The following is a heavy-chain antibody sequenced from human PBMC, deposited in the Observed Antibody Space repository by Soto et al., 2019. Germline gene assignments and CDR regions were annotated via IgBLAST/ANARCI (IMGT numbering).Heavy chain of an antibody. J-gene: IGHJ3*02. CDR1: GFTFSSYA. CDR3: AKVFQQPLVRAGAFHI. CDR2: ISGSGGST. V-gene: IGHV3-23*01. Sequence: EVQLLESGGGLVQPGGSLRLSCAASGFTFSSYAMSWVRQAPGKGLEWVSAISGSGGSTYYADSVKGLFTISTDNSKNTMYLQMNRLRAEDTAVYSGAKVFQQPLVRAGAFHIWGQGTMVTVSS. D-gene: IGHD6-13*01.